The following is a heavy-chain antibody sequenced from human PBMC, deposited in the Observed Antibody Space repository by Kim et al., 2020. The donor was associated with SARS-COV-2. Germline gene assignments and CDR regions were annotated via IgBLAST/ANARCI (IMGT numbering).Heavy chain of an antibody. Sequence: SETLSLTCTVSGGSISSSSYYWGWIRQPPGKGLEWIGTIYYSGSTYYNPSLQNRVTISVDTSNNQSSLKLNSVTAADTAVYYCARHADELLLRYFDYWGQGTLVTVSS. CDR3: ARHADELLLRYFDY. D-gene: IGHD2-15*01. J-gene: IGHJ4*02. V-gene: IGHV4-39*01. CDR1: GGSISSSSYY. CDR2: IYYSGST.